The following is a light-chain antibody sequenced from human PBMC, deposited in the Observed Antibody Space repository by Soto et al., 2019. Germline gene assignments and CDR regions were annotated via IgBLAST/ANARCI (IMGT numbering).Light chain of an antibody. J-gene: IGKJ2*01. Sequence: EIVLTQSPGTLSLSPGERASLSCRASQSVRSGYLAWYQQKPGQAPRLLIYGASYRATGIPDRFSGGGSGKDFTLTITRLEPEDFAVYYCQQYGSSPYTFGQGTKLEIK. CDR1: QSVRSGY. V-gene: IGKV3-20*01. CDR2: GAS. CDR3: QQYGSSPYT.